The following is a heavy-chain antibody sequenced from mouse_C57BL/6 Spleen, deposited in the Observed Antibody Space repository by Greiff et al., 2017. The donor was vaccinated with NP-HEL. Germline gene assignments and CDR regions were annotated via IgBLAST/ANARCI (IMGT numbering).Heavy chain of an antibody. V-gene: IGHV5-9*01. J-gene: IGHJ1*03. CDR1: GFTFSSYT. CDR2: ISGGGGNT. D-gene: IGHD4-1*01. Sequence: EVQLVESGGGLVKPGGSLKLSCAASGFTFSSYTMSWVRQTPEKRLEWVATISGGGGNTYYPDSVKGRFTISRDNAKNTLYLQMSSLRSEDTALYYCAKNLGPYWYFDVWGTGTTVTVSS. CDR3: AKNLGPYWYFDV.